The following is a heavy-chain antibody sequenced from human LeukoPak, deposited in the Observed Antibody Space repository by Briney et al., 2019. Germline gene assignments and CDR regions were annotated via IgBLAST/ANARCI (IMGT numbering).Heavy chain of an antibody. CDR2: IIPIFGTA. J-gene: IGHJ5*02. D-gene: IGHD6-6*01. CDR1: GGTFSSYA. CDR3: ARDLAARPGWFDP. V-gene: IGHV1-69*13. Sequence: SVKVSCKASGGTFSSYAISWVRQAPGQGLEWMGGIIPIFGTANYAQKFQGRVTITADESTSTAYMELSSLRSEDTAVYYCARDLAARPGWFDPWGQGTLVTVSS.